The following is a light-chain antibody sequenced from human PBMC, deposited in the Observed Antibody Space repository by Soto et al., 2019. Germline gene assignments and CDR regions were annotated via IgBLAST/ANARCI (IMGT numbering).Light chain of an antibody. CDR3: SSYTSSSTLVV. V-gene: IGLV2-14*01. J-gene: IGLJ2*01. CDR2: DVS. CDR1: SSDVGGYNY. Sequence: QSALTQPASVSGSPGQSITISCTGTSSDVGGYNYVSWYQQHPGKAPKLMIYDVSNRPSGVSNRFSGSKSGNTASLTISGLQAEDGADYYCSSYTSSSTLVVFGGGTKLT.